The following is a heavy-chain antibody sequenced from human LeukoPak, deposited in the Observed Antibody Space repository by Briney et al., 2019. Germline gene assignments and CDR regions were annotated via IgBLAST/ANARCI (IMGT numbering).Heavy chain of an antibody. CDR3: ARDAAVGATANWFDP. CDR2: INAGNGNT. D-gene: IGHD1-26*01. J-gene: IGHJ5*02. V-gene: IGHV1-3*01. CDR1: GYTFTSYA. Sequence: ASVKVSCKASGYTFTSYAMHWVRQAPGQRLEWMGWINAGNGNTKYSQKFQGRVTITRDTSASTAYMELSSLRSEDTAVYYCARDAAVGATANWFDPWGQGTLVTVSS.